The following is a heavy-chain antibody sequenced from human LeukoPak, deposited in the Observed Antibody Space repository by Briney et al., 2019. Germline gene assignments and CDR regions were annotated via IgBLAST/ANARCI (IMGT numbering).Heavy chain of an antibody. J-gene: IGHJ3*02. Sequence: ASVKVSCKASGYTFTGYYMHWVRQAPGQGLEWMGRINPNSGGTNYAQKFQGRVTMTRDTSISTAYMELSRLRSDDTAVYYGARAGIYYDSSGYLDAFDIWGQGTMVTVSS. D-gene: IGHD3-22*01. V-gene: IGHV1-2*06. CDR2: INPNSGGT. CDR1: GYTFTGYY. CDR3: ARAGIYYDSSGYLDAFDI.